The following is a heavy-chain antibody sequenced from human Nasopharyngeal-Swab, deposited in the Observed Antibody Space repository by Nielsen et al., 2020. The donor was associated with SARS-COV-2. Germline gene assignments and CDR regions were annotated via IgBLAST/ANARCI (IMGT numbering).Heavy chain of an antibody. CDR2: IIPIFGTA. V-gene: IGHV1-69*13. D-gene: IGHD1-26*01. J-gene: IGHJ4*02. CDR1: GYTFTSYG. Sequence: SVKVSCKASGYTFTSYGISWVRQAPGQGLEWMGGIIPIFGTANYAQKFQGRVTITADESTSTAYMELSSLRSEDTAVYYCARGYEELLGSGYFDYWGQGTLVTVSS. CDR3: ARGYEELLGSGYFDY.